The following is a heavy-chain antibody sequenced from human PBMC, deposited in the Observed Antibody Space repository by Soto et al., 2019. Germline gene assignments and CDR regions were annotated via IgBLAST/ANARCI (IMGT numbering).Heavy chain of an antibody. D-gene: IGHD6-19*01. J-gene: IGHJ5*02. V-gene: IGHV4-30-2*01. CDR2: IYQSGVT. Sequence: PSETLSLTCTVSGDSYSISTYYWSWIRQPPGKALEWVGFIYQSGVTSYNPSLKSRVTISLDRSNNQCSLKLTSVTAADTAVYYCAGMPYTSGLRFDPWGPGTLVTVSS. CDR3: AGMPYTSGLRFDP. CDR1: GDSYSISTYY.